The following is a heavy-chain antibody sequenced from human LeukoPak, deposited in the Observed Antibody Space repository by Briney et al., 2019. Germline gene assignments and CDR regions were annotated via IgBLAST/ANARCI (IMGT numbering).Heavy chain of an antibody. CDR2: IYPDSGGT. V-gene: IGHV1-2*02. D-gene: IGHD4-23*01. CDR3: ARGGGNLPIYAFDF. CDR1: GYTFTGYY. Sequence: ASVKVSCKASGYTFTGYYIHWVRQAPGQGLEWMGWIYPDSGGTYYAQRFQGGVTMTRDTSINTAYMELSRLRSDDSAVYYCARGGGNLPIYAFDFWGQGSMVTVPS. J-gene: IGHJ3*01.